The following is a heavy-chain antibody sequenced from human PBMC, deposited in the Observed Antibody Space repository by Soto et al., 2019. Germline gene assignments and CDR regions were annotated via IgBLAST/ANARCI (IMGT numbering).Heavy chain of an antibody. CDR2: VGSSGSTI. CDR1: GFTFIDYY. Sequence: GGSLRLSCSASGFTFIDYYMSWILQAPWKGLEWVSYVGSSGSTIYYADPVKGRFTISRDNAKNSLYLQVNNLRAEDTAVYYCARSGIWGSYRSSYTFDIWGQGTMVTVSS. D-gene: IGHD3-16*02. J-gene: IGHJ3*02. V-gene: IGHV3-11*01. CDR3: ARSGIWGSYRSSYTFDI.